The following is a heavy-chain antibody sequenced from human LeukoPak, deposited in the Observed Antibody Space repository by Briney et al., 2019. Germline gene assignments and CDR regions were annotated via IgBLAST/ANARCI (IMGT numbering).Heavy chain of an antibody. V-gene: IGHV1-2*02. J-gene: IGHJ5*02. Sequence: ASVKVSCKASGYTFTDYYIHWMRQAPGQGLEWMGWINPKRGVTTYAQKFQGRVTMTRDTSITTAYMELTRLRSEDTAVYYCARGRQSYNDPWGQGTLVTVSS. CDR2: INPKRGVT. CDR1: GYTFTDYY. D-gene: IGHD5-24*01. CDR3: ARGRQSYNDP.